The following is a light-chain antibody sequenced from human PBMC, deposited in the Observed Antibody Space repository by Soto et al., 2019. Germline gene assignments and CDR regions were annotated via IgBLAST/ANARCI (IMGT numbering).Light chain of an antibody. V-gene: IGLV2-14*01. Sequence: QSLLTQPASVFGSPGQSITISCTGTSSDVGGYNYVSWYQQHPGKAPKLMIYDVSNRPSGVSNRFSGSKSGNTASLTISGLQVEDEADYYCSSYTSSSTFYVFGTGTKVTVL. CDR1: SSDVGGYNY. CDR3: SSYTSSSTFYV. J-gene: IGLJ1*01. CDR2: DVS.